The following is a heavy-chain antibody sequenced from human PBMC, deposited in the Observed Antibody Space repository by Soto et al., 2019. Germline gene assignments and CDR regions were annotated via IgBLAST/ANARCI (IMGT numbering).Heavy chain of an antibody. D-gene: IGHD6-19*01. CDR2: ISYDGSNK. V-gene: IGHV3-30*18. CDR3: AKNLIGGRQYSSGWLDY. Sequence: QVQLVESGGGVVQPGRSLRLSCAASGFTFSSYGMHWVRQAPGKGLEWVAVISYDGSNKYYADSVKGRFTISRDNSKNTLYLQMNSLRAEDTAVYYCAKNLIGGRQYSSGWLDYWGQGTLVTVSS. J-gene: IGHJ4*02. CDR1: GFTFSSYG.